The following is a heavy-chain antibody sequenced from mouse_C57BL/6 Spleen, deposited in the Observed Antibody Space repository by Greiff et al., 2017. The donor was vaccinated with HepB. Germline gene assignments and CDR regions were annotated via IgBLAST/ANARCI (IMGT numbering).Heavy chain of an antibody. D-gene: IGHD4-1*01. CDR3: ARSPSTNWEAY. Sequence: QVQLQQPGAELVKPGASVKMSCKASGYTFTSYWITWVKQRPGQGLEWIGDIYPGSGSTNYNEKFKSKATLTVDTSSSTAYMQLSSLTTEDSAIYYCARSPSTNWEAYWGQGTLVTVSA. J-gene: IGHJ3*01. CDR1: GYTFTSYW. CDR2: IYPGSGST. V-gene: IGHV1-55*01.